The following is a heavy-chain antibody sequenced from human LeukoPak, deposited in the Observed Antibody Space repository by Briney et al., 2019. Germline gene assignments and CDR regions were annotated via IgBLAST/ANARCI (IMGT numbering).Heavy chain of an antibody. J-gene: IGHJ5*02. Sequence: ASVKVSRKVSGYTFTDYYMHWVQQAPGKGLEWMGLVDPEDGETIYAEKFQGRVTITADTSTDTAYMELSSLRSEDTAVYYCARGPFRYCSSTSCSFDPWGQGTLVTVSS. D-gene: IGHD2-2*01. CDR1: GYTFTDYY. CDR3: ARGPFRYCSSTSCSFDP. V-gene: IGHV1-69-2*01. CDR2: VDPEDGET.